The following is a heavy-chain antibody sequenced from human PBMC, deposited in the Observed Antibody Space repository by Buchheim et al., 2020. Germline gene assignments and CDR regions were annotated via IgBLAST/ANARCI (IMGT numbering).Heavy chain of an antibody. CDR1: GGSISSYY. J-gene: IGHJ4*02. Sequence: QVQLQESGPGLVEPSETLSLTCNLSGGSISSYYWNWIRQTPEKGLEWIGYHYYSGAVNYNPSLRSRVTISVDTSKNQFSLNLRSVTAADSAVYYCARGSGSYFRRFDSWGQG. V-gene: IGHV4-59*01. D-gene: IGHD3-10*01. CDR2: HYYSGAV. CDR3: ARGSGSYFRRFDS.